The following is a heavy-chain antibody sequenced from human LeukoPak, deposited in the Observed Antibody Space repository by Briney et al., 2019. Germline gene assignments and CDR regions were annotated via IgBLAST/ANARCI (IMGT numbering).Heavy chain of an antibody. CDR1: GFTFRSYA. Sequence: GGSLRLSCAASGFTFRSYAMHWARQAPGKGLEWVAAILFHGNTDYYADSVKGRFTISRDNSKNTLFLQLNGLRTEDTAVYYRARGPTSRSPGAPLDPWGQGTLVTVAS. CDR2: ILFHGNTD. V-gene: IGHV3-30*01. CDR3: ARGPTSRSPGAPLDP. J-gene: IGHJ5*02.